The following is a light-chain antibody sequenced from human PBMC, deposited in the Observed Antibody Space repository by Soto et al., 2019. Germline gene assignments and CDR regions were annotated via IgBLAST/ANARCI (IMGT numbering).Light chain of an antibody. CDR2: KAS. J-gene: IGKJ1*01. CDR1: QGIRTD. V-gene: IGKV1-5*03. CDR3: QHYNSYSEA. Sequence: IQMTQSPSSLSASVGDRVTITCRASQGIRTDLGWYQQKPGKAPKLLIYKASTIESGVPSRFSGSGSGTEFTLTISSLQPDDFATYYCQHYNSYSEAFGQGTKVDIK.